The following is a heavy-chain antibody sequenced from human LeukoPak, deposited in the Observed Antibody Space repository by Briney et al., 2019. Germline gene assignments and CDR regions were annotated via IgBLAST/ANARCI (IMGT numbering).Heavy chain of an antibody. Sequence: GASVKVSCKASGGTFSSYAISWVRQAPGQGLEWMGRIIPILGIANYAQKFQGRVTITADKSTSTAYMELSSLRSEDTAVYYCARAYKEEDSLDAFDIWGQGTMVTVSS. CDR2: IIPILGIA. J-gene: IGHJ3*02. V-gene: IGHV1-69*04. D-gene: IGHD3-22*01. CDR1: GGTFSSYA. CDR3: ARAYKEEDSLDAFDI.